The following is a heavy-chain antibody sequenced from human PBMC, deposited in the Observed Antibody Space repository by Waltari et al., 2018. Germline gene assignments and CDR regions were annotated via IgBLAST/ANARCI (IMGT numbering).Heavy chain of an antibody. Sequence: EVQLVESGGGLIQPGESLRLSCEATGLSVRRNYIRWVRQAPGKGLEWVSVFYNGDSTHYADSVEGRFTISRDNSKNTLYLQMNSLRGEDTAVYYCAKGEEWPTIVRHWGQGTLVTVSS. V-gene: IGHV3-53*01. CDR1: GLSVRRNY. J-gene: IGHJ4*02. CDR2: FYNGDST. D-gene: IGHD3-3*01. CDR3: AKGEEWPTIVRH.